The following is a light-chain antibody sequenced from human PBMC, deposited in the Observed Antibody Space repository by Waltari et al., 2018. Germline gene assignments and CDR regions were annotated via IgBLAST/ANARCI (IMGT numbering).Light chain of an antibody. CDR3: ASFISGSTSSVP. Sequence: QSALTQPPCVSGSPGQSITIPCTGTSSDIGSFNHVYWYQQHPGKAPKVLIYDVTNRPSGVSYRFSGSKSGNTASLTISGLQAEDEAYYHCASFISGSTSSVPFGGGTKLTVL. V-gene: IGLV2-14*03. CDR1: SSDIGSFNH. J-gene: IGLJ3*02. CDR2: DVT.